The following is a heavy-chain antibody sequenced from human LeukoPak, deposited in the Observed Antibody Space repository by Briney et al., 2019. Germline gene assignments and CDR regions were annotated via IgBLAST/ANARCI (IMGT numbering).Heavy chain of an antibody. CDR2: MNPNSGNT. CDR1: GYTFTSYD. V-gene: IGHV1-8*03. J-gene: IGHJ6*03. Sequence: ASVKVSCKASGYTFTSYDINWVRQATGQGLEWMGWMNPNSGNTGYAQKFQGRVTITRNTSISTVYMELSSLRSEDTAVYYCARAGGIAAAGYYYYYMDVWGKGTTVTVSS. D-gene: IGHD6-13*01. CDR3: ARAGGIAAAGYYYYYMDV.